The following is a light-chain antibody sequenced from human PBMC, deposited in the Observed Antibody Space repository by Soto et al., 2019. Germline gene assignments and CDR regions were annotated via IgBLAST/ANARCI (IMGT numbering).Light chain of an antibody. CDR2: EVT. V-gene: IGLV2-23*02. Sequence: QSALTQPASVSGSPGQSITVSCTGTSSDVGSYNFASWYQHHPGKAPKLMIYEVTKRPSGVSNRFSGYKSGNTAPLTSCGLRAEDEADYYCCSYAGRTLVFGGGTKVTVL. CDR1: SSDVGSYNF. CDR3: CSYAGRTLV. J-gene: IGLJ3*02.